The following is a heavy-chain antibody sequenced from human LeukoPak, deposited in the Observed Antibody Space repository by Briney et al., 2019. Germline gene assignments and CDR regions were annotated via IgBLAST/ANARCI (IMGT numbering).Heavy chain of an antibody. CDR3: AIGGGGYFDY. J-gene: IGHJ4*02. Sequence: SETLTLTCAVYGGSFSGYYWSWIRQPPAKGLEWIGEINHSGSTNYNPSLKSRGTISVDTSKNQFSLKLSSVTAADTAVYYCAIGGGGYFDYWGQGTLVTVSS. CDR1: GGSFSGYY. CDR2: INHSGST. D-gene: IGHD3-22*01. V-gene: IGHV4-34*01.